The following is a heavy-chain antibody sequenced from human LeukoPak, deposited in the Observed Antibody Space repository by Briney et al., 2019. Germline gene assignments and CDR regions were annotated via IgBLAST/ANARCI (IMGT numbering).Heavy chain of an antibody. V-gene: IGHV4-34*01. CDR1: GGSFSGYY. CDR2: INHSGST. CDR3: ARFGKKRTMAGRFDY. J-gene: IGHJ4*02. Sequence: SETLSLTCAVYGGSFSGYYWSWIRQPPGKGLEWIGEINHSGSTNYNPSLKSRVTISVDTSKNQFSLKLSSVTAADTAVYYCARFGKKRTMAGRFDYWGQGTLVTVSS. D-gene: IGHD5-24*01.